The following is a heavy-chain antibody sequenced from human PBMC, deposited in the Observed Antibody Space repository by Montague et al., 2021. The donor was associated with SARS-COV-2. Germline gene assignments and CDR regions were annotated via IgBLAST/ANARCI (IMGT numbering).Heavy chain of an antibody. CDR3: ASEESRWSSGPGSGQPQTNWFDP. CDR1: GVSITSTSYY. CDR2: ISFSEST. V-gene: IGHV4-39*01. D-gene: IGHD3-10*01. J-gene: IGHJ5*02. Sequence: SETLSLTCSVSGVSITSTSYYWGWIRQPPGKGLEWIGSISFSESTYYNPSLKSRVIMSVDTSKNQFSLKLTSVTAEDTAVYYCASEESRWSSGPGSGQPQTNWFDPWGQGTLVTVSS.